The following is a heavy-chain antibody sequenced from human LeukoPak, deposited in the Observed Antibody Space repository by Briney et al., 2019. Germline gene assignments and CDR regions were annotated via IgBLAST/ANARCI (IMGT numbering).Heavy chain of an antibody. CDR2: ISSSSSTI. J-gene: IGHJ4*02. CDR3: AKPLGVGCTITSCYSFDY. CDR1: GFTFSSYS. D-gene: IGHD2-2*02. Sequence: GGSLRLSCAASGFTFSSYSMNWVRQAPGKGLEWVSYISSSSSTIYYADSVKGRFTISRDNSKNTLYLQMNSLRAEDTAVYYCAKPLGVGCTITSCYSFDYWGQGTLVTVSS. V-gene: IGHV3-48*01.